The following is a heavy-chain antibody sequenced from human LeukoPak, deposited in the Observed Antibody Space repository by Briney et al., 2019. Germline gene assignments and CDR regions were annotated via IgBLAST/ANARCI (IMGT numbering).Heavy chain of an antibody. V-gene: IGHV4-59*01. CDR2: IYYSVST. J-gene: IGHJ5*02. Sequence: SETLSLTCTVSGGSICSYYLSWIRQPPGEGLEGIGYIYYSVSTNYNHSLKSRVTISVDTSKNQFSLKLSSVTAADTAVYYCARCVWFGGPPDHHWFDPWGQGTLVTVSS. CDR3: ARCVWFGGPPDHHWFDP. D-gene: IGHD3-10*01. CDR1: GGSICSYY.